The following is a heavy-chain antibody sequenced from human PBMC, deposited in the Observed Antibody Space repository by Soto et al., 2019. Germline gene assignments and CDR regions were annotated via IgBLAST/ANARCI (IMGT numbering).Heavy chain of an antibody. J-gene: IGHJ4*02. D-gene: IGHD3-3*01. CDR1: GGSFSGYY. CDR3: ARGRLGYYDFWSGYTDDY. CDR2: INHSGST. Sequence: SETLSLTCAVYGGSFSGYYWSWIRQPPGKGLEWIGEINHSGSTNYNPSLKSRVTISVDTSKNQFSLKLSSVTAAVTAVYYCARGRLGYYDFWSGYTDDYWGQGTLVTVSS. V-gene: IGHV4-34*01.